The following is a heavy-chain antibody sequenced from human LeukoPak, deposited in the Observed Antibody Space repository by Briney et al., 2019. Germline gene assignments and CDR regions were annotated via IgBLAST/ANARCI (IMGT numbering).Heavy chain of an antibody. D-gene: IGHD3-9*01. J-gene: IGHJ6*02. CDR2: IYSGGST. V-gene: IGHV3-53*01. Sequence: GGSLRLSCAASGFTVSSNYMSWVRQAPGKGLEWVSVIYSGGSTYYADSVKGRFTISRDNSKNTLYLQMNSLRAEDTAVYYCASELRYFDWLPTSYGMDVWGQGTTVIVSS. CDR3: ASELRYFDWLPTSYGMDV. CDR1: GFTVSSNY.